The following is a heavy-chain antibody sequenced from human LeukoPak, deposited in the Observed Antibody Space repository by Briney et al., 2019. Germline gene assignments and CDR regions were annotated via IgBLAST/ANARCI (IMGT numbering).Heavy chain of an antibody. CDR3: ARASYAGPFDY. CDR2: IYYSGST. D-gene: IGHD3-16*02. V-gene: IGHV4-59*01. CDR1: GGSISSYY. J-gene: IGHJ4*02. Sequence: SETLSLTCTVSGGSISSYYWSWIRQPPGKGLEWIGYIYYSGSTNYNPSLKSRVTISVDTSKNQFSLKLSSVTAADTAVYYCARASYAGPFDYWGQGTLVSVSS.